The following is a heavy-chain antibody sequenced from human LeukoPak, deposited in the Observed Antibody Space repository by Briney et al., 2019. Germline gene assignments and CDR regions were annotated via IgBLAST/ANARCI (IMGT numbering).Heavy chain of an antibody. CDR2: INPSGGST. J-gene: IGHJ5*02. Sequence: ASVKVSCKASGYTFTSYYMHWVRQAPGQGLEWMGIINPSGGSTSYAQKFQGRVTMTRDMSTSTDYMELSSLRSEDTAVYYCARVSYDILTGYRQFDLWGQGTLVTVSS. CDR3: ARVSYDILTGYRQFDL. D-gene: IGHD3-9*01. V-gene: IGHV1-46*01. CDR1: GYTFTSYY.